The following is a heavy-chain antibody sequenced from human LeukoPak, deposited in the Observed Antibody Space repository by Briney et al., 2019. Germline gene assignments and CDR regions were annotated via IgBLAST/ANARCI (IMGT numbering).Heavy chain of an antibody. J-gene: IGHJ5*02. CDR3: ARAGDYGVFNWFDP. V-gene: IGHV1-69*04. CDR2: IIPMLGIA. CDR1: GGTFSSYA. D-gene: IGHD4-17*01. Sequence: SVKVSCKASGGTFSSYAISWVRQAPGQGLEWMGRIIPMLGIANYAQKFQGRVTITADKSTSTAYMELSSLRSEDTAVYYCARAGDYGVFNWFDPWGQGTLVTVSS.